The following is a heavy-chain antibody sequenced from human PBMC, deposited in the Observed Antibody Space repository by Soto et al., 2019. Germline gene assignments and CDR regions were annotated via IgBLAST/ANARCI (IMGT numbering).Heavy chain of an antibody. CDR1: GVTFSSYG. Sequence: XGSLRLACLAYGVTFSSYGMRWGRQAPGKGLDWVAVMSYDGSHEYYADSVKGRFTISRDNSKTILYLQMNSLRLEDTAVYYCAKGSVLRVVEAPLAILGGVDVWGQGAMVTVSS. CDR3: AKGSVLRVVEAPLAILGGVDV. V-gene: IGHV3-33*06. J-gene: IGHJ6*02. CDR2: MSYDGSHE. D-gene: IGHD2-8*01.